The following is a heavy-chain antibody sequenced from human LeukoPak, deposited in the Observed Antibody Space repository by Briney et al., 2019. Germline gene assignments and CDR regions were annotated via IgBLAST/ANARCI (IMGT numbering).Heavy chain of an antibody. D-gene: IGHD6-6*01. CDR3: ARHGGSSPEGGPEYFQH. CDR2: IYYSGST. V-gene: IGHV4-39*01. Sequence: SETLSLTCTVSGGSISSSSYYWGWIRQPPGKGLEWIGSIYYSGSTYYNPSLKSRVTISVDTSKNQFSLKLSSVTAADTAVYYCARHGGSSPEGGPEYFQHWGQGTLVTASS. CDR1: GGSISSSSYY. J-gene: IGHJ1*01.